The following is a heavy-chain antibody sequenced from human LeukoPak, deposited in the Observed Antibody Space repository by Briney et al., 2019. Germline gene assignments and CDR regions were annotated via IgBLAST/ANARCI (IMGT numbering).Heavy chain of an antibody. CDR1: GGSISSYY. J-gene: IGHJ4*02. CDR3: ATYGSGYYFDY. V-gene: IGHV4-59*12. Sequence: NASETLSLTCTVSGGSISSYYWSWIRQPPGKGLEWIGYIYYSGSTNYNPSLKSRVTISVDTSKNQFSLKLSSVTAADTAVYYCATYGSGYYFDYWGQGTLVTVSS. D-gene: IGHD3-10*01. CDR2: IYYSGST.